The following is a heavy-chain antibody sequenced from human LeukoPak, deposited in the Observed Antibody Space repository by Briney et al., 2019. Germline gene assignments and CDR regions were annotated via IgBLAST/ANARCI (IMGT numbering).Heavy chain of an antibody. Sequence: SETLSLICAVSGGSISISNSNWWSWVLQPPGKGLEWIGEISHSCSTNYNPSLKSRVTISVDKSKNQFSLKLSSVTAADTAVYYCARDLHGGNSFTSDWYFDLWGRGTLVTVSS. CDR2: ISHSCST. CDR3: ARDLHGGNSFTSDWYFDL. CDR1: GGSISISNSNW. J-gene: IGHJ2*01. V-gene: IGHV4-4*02. D-gene: IGHD4-23*01.